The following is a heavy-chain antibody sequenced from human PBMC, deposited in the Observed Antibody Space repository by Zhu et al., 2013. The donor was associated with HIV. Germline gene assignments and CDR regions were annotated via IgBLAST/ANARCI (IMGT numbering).Heavy chain of an antibody. Sequence: QVQLVQSGAEVKKPGSSVKVSCKASGGTFNNFAISWVRQAPGQGLEWMGGIIPIFGPANYARKFQGRVTITADESTDTAYMEIASLRSEDTATYYCARAAANSALLTYWGQGTLVVVSS. CDR1: GGTFNNFA. V-gene: IGHV1-69*12. CDR3: ARAAANSALLTY. D-gene: IGHD1-26*01. J-gene: IGHJ4*02. CDR2: IIPIFGPA.